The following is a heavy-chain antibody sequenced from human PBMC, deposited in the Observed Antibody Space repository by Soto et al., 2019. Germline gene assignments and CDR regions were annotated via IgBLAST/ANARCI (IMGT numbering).Heavy chain of an antibody. Sequence: ASVKVSCKASGYTFTGYYMHWVRQAPGQGLEWMGWINAGNGNTKYSQKFQGRVTITRDTSASTAYMELSSLRSEDTAVYYCASNGITGTPYYYYYYGMDVWGQGTTVTVSS. D-gene: IGHD1-20*01. V-gene: IGHV1-3*01. CDR3: ASNGITGTPYYYYYYGMDV. J-gene: IGHJ6*02. CDR2: INAGNGNT. CDR1: GYTFTGYY.